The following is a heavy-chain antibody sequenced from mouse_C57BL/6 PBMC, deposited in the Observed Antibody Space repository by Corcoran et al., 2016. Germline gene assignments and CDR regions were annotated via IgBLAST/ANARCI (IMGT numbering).Heavy chain of an antibody. Sequence: QIQLVQSGPELKKPGETVKISCKASGYTLTTYGMSWVKQAPGKGLKWMGWINTYSGVTTYADGFKVRLAFSLETSASTAYLQINNLKNEDTATYFCARSHYFLNYFDYWGQGPTLTVSS. CDR1: GYTLTTYG. D-gene: IGHD1-2*01. V-gene: IGHV9-3*01. J-gene: IGHJ2*01. CDR3: ARSHYFLNYFDY. CDR2: INTYSGVT.